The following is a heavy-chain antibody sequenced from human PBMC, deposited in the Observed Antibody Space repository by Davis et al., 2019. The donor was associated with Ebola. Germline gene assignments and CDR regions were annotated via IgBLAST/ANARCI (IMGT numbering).Heavy chain of an antibody. V-gene: IGHV3-23*01. Sequence: PGGSLRLSCAASGFTFSSYAMTWARQVPGKGLEWVSAITSSGGSTYYGDSVKGRFTISRDNAKNSLYLQMNSLRAEDTALYYWAKDIRVSWAYYYYGKNVWGKGTTVTVSS. J-gene: IGHJ6*04. D-gene: IGHD6-13*01. CDR2: ITSSGGST. CDR3: AKDIRVSWAYYYYGKNV. CDR1: GFTFSSYA.